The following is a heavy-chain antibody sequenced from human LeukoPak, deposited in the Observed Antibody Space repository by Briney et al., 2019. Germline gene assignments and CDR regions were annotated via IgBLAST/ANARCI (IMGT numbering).Heavy chain of an antibody. CDR2: ISSSSSTI. J-gene: IGHJ4*02. CDR3: ARASHFDC. D-gene: IGHD6-6*01. V-gene: IGHV3-48*01. CDR1: GFTFSSYA. Sequence: GGSLRLSCAASGFTFSSYAMSWVRQAPGKGLEWVSYISSSSSTIYYADSVRGRFTISRDNAKKSLFLQMNSLRAKDTAVYFCARASHFDCWGQGTLVTASS.